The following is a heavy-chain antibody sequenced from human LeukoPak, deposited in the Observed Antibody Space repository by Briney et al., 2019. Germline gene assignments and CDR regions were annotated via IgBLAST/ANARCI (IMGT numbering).Heavy chain of an antibody. CDR2: IYGAGST. V-gene: IGHV3-53*01. CDR3: ARDSYDSSGYAFDI. CDR1: GFTVSNYY. Sequence: GGSLRLSCAASGFTVSNYYMSWVRQAPRKGLEWVSVIYGAGSTYYADSVKGRFTISRDNSKNTLYLQMNSLRAEDTAMYYCARDSYDSSGYAFDIWGQGTMVTVSS. J-gene: IGHJ3*02. D-gene: IGHD3-22*01.